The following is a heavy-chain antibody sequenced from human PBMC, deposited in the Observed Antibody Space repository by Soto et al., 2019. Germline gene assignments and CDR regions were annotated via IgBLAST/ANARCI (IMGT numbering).Heavy chain of an antibody. Sequence: QITLNESGPTVVRPTETLTLTCRFSGFSLTTSGVGVGWIRQSPGKAPEWLALMYWDDDKRYSASLKSSLTITKDTSKNQVVLTVSDLDPTDTATYYCAHRVLRTVFGLVTTTAIYFDFWGQGTPVAFSS. V-gene: IGHV2-5*02. J-gene: IGHJ4*02. CDR3: AHRVLRTVFGLVTTTAIYFDF. D-gene: IGHD3-3*01. CDR1: GFSLTTSGVG. CDR2: MYWDDDK.